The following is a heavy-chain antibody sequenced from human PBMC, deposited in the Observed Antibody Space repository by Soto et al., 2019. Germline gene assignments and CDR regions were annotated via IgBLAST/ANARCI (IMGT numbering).Heavy chain of an antibody. J-gene: IGHJ4*02. CDR3: ARDPPPPDY. V-gene: IGHV1-46*01. Sequence: ASVKVSCKASGYTFTSHYMHWVRQAPGQGLEWMGIINPSGGSTSYAQKLQGRVTMTRDTSTSTAYMELRSLRSDDTAVYYCARDPPPPDYWGQGTLVTVSS. CDR1: GYTFTSHY. CDR2: INPSGGST.